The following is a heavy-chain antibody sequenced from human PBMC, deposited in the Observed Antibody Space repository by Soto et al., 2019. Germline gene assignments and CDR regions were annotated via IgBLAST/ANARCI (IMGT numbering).Heavy chain of an antibody. CDR2: FDPEDGET. CDR3: ATDPITGLYGGYNWFDP. Sequence: ASVKVSCKVSGYTLTELSMHWVRQAPGKGLEWMGGFDPEDGETIYAQKFQGRVTMTEDTSTDTAYMELSSLRSEDTAVYYCATDPITGLYGGYNWFDPWGQGTLVTVSS. CDR1: GYTLTELS. J-gene: IGHJ5*02. D-gene: IGHD1-20*01. V-gene: IGHV1-24*01.